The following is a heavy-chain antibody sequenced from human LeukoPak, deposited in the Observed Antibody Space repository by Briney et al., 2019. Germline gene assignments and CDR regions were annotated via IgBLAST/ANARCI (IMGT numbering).Heavy chain of an antibody. D-gene: IGHD2-15*01. CDR3: VRGERDCSGGTCYPSDY. Sequence: PGGSLRLSCAASGSTFSTYGMHWVRQAPGKGLEWVAVISYDGSNKYYADPVKGRFTISRDNSKSTVYLQMNSLRAEDTAMYYCVRGERDCSGGTCYPSDYWGQGTLVTVSS. J-gene: IGHJ4*02. V-gene: IGHV3-30*03. CDR2: ISYDGSNK. CDR1: GSTFSTYG.